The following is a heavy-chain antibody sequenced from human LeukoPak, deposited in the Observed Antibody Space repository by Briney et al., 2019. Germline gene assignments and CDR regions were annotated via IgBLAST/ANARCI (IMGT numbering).Heavy chain of an antibody. V-gene: IGHV1-2*02. J-gene: IGHJ4*02. CDR2: INPNSGGT. D-gene: IGHD3-3*01. Sequence: ASVKVSCKASGYTFTGYYMHWVRQAPGQGLEWMGWINPNSGGTNYAQKFQGRVTMTRGTSISTAYMELSRLRFDDTAVYYCARGKYYDFWSGYYKDYWGQGTLVTVSS. CDR3: ARGKYYDFWSGYYKDY. CDR1: GYTFTGYY.